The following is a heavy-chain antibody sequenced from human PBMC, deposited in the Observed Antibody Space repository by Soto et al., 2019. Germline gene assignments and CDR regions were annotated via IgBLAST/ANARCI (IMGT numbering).Heavy chain of an antibody. CDR2: ISYDGSNK. V-gene: IGHV3-30-3*01. J-gene: IGHJ4*02. Sequence: QVQLVESGGGVVQPGRSLRLSCAPSGFTFSSYAMHWVRQAPGKGLEWVAVISYDGSNKYYADSGKGRFTISRDNSKNALYLKMNSLRAEATAVYYCARDGLLGYFDYWGQGTLVTVSS. CDR1: GFTFSSYA. CDR3: ARDGLLGYFDY. D-gene: IGHD3-16*01.